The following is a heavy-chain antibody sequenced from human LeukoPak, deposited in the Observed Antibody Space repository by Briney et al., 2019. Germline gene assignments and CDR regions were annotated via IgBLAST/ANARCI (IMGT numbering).Heavy chain of an antibody. CDR2: SSYSGST. J-gene: IGHJ5*02. CDR1: GGPISRGRYY. CDR3: AALRRGCSGGNCDHLGWFDP. V-gene: IGHV4-31*03. Sequence: SETLSLTCTVSGGPISRGRYYWSWIRQPPEKCLEWIAYSSYSGSTYYNPPLQSRLTLSVDTSNNLFSLELTSLTAADTAVYYCAALRRGCSGGNCDHLGWFDPWGQGTLVTVSS. D-gene: IGHD2-15*01.